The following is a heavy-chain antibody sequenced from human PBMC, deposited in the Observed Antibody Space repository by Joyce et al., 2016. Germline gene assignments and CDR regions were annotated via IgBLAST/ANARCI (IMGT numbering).Heavy chain of an antibody. CDR1: GASVSSRSYH. CDR2: SSGDT. CDR3: AIYKAGGGGSGY. D-gene: IGHD3-10*01. J-gene: IGHJ4*02. V-gene: IGHV4-61*01. Sequence: QVQLQESGPGLVKPSETLSLSCTVSGASVSSRSYHWGWVRQPPGKGLEWIGSSGDTNYNPSLESRVSISTDTSKNQFSLRLTSVTAADTAVYYCAIYKAGGGGSGYWGPGTLVTVSS.